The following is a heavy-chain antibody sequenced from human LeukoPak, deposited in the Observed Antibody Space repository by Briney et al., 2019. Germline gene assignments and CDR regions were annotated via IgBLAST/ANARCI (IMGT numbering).Heavy chain of an antibody. J-gene: IGHJ4*02. CDR1: GFTFSSYA. Sequence: PVGSLRLSCAASGFTFSSYAMSWVRQAPGKGLEWVSAISGSGGSTYYADSVKGRFTISRDNSKNTLYLQMNSLRAEDTAVYYCAKVKYSSSSGDYWGQGILVTVSS. D-gene: IGHD6-6*01. CDR3: AKVKYSSSSGDY. CDR2: ISGSGGST. V-gene: IGHV3-23*01.